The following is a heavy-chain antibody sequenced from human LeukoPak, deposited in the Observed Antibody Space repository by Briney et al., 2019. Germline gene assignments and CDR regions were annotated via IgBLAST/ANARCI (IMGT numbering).Heavy chain of an antibody. CDR3: AKDQLLVTTLSYNYYGMDV. CDR1: GFTFSSYG. V-gene: IGHV3-30*18. Sequence: PGGSLRLSCAASGFTFSSYGMHWVRQAPGKGLEWVAVISYDGSNKYYADSVKGRLTISRDNSKNTLYLQMNSLRAEDTAVYYCAKDQLLVTTLSYNYYGMDVWGQGTTVTVSS. J-gene: IGHJ6*02. CDR2: ISYDGSNK. D-gene: IGHD1/OR15-1a*01.